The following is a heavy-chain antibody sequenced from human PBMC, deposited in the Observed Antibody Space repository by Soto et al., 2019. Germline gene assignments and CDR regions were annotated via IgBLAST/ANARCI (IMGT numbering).Heavy chain of an antibody. J-gene: IGHJ6*02. CDR2: IVPIFGTA. Sequence: GASVKVSCKASGGTFSSYAISWVRQAPGQGLEWMGGIVPIFGTANYAQKFQGRVTITADESTSTAYMELSSLRSEDTAVYYCARDEYRGQWLASGYYGMDVWGQGTTVTVSS. D-gene: IGHD6-19*01. CDR1: GGTFSSYA. V-gene: IGHV1-69*13. CDR3: ARDEYRGQWLASGYYGMDV.